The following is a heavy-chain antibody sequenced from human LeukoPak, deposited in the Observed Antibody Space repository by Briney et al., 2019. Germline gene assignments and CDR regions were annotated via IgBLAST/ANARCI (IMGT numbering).Heavy chain of an antibody. V-gene: IGHV4-34*01. CDR2: INHSGST. J-gene: IGHJ4*02. CDR1: GVSFSGYY. CDR3: ARGRLLHY. Sequence: SETLSLTCAVYGVSFSGYYWSWIRQSPGKGLEWIGEINHSGSTNYNPSLKSRVTISVDTSKNQFSLKLSSVTAADTAVYYRARGRLLHYWGQGTLVTVSS.